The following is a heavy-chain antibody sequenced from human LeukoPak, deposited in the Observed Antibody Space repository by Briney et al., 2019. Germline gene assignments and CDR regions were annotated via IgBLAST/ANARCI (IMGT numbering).Heavy chain of an antibody. J-gene: IGHJ1*01. CDR3: ARAPSELGGYYPEYFRH. CDR2: IKSDGST. D-gene: IGHD3-22*01. CDR1: GFTFCTYW. V-gene: IGHV3-74*01. Sequence: PGGSLRLSCAASGFTFCTYWMHWVRQAPGKGLVWVSRIKSDGSTNYADSVKGRFTISRDNAKNTLSLQMNSLRPEDTGVYYCARAPSELGGYYPEYFRHWGQGTLVTVSS.